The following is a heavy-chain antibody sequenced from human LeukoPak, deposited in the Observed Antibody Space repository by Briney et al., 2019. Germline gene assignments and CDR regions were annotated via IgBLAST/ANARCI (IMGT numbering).Heavy chain of an antibody. V-gene: IGHV4-31*03. CDR1: GGSISSGGYY. CDR2: IYYSGST. J-gene: IGHJ4*02. Sequence: SETLSLTCTVSGGSISSGGYYWSWIRQHPGKGLEWIGYIYYSGSTYYNPSLMSRVTISVDTSKNQFSLKLSSVTAADTAVYCCARVGGSTWTYFDYWGQGTLVTVSS. D-gene: IGHD6-13*01. CDR3: ARVGGSTWTYFDY.